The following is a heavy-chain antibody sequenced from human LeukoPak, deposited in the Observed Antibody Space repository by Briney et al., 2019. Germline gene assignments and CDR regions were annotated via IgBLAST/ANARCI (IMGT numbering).Heavy chain of an antibody. Sequence: GGSLRLSCAASGFTFSSYEMNWVRQAPGKGLEWASYISGSSYNIYYADSVQGRFTISRDNAKNSLYLQMNSLRAEDTAVYYCVRENFGDYGDAFDIWGQGTMVTVSS. V-gene: IGHV3-48*03. D-gene: IGHD4-17*01. CDR2: ISGSSYNI. CDR1: GFTFSSYE. CDR3: VRENFGDYGDAFDI. J-gene: IGHJ3*02.